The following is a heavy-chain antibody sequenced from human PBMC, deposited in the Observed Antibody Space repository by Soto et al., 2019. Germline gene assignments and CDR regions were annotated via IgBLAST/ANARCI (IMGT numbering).Heavy chain of an antibody. Sequence: QVQLQQWGAGLLKPSETLSLTCAVYGGSFSGYYWSWIRQPPGKGLEWIGEINHSGSTNYNPSLKSRVTISVDTSKNQFSLKLSSVTAADTAVYYCARGTASVTTAYYFDYWGQGTLVTVSS. CDR3: ARGTASVTTAYYFDY. J-gene: IGHJ4*02. CDR1: GGSFSGYY. D-gene: IGHD4-17*01. V-gene: IGHV4-34*01. CDR2: INHSGST.